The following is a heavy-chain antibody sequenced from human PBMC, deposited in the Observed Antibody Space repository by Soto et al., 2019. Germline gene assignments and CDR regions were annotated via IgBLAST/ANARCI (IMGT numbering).Heavy chain of an antibody. V-gene: IGHV3-48*01. D-gene: IGHD3-10*01. Sequence: EVQLVESGGGLVQPGGSLRLSCAASGFTFSSDSMNWVRQAPGKGLEWVSYISSSSSTIYYADSVKGRFTISRDNAKNSLYLQMNSLRAEDTAVYYCARANYYGSPGDFDYWGQGTLVTVSS. J-gene: IGHJ4*02. CDR1: GFTFSSDS. CDR3: ARANYYGSPGDFDY. CDR2: ISSSSSTI.